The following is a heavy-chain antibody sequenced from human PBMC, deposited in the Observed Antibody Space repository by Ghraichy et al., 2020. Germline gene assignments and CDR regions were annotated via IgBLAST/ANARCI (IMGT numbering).Heavy chain of an antibody. V-gene: IGHV3-15*01. CDR3: TTDGRSDY. Sequence: GESLNISCAASGLAFSKAWMSWVRQAPGKGLEWIGRIKSNVDGGTVDYAAPVKGRFTFSRDDSKNTLYLQMNSLKTEDTAIYYCTTDGRSDYWGQGTLVTVSS. D-gene: IGHD1-26*01. CDR1: GLAFSKAW. J-gene: IGHJ4*02. CDR2: IKSNVDGGTV.